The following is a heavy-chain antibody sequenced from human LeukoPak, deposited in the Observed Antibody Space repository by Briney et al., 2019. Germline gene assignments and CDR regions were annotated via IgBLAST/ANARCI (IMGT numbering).Heavy chain of an antibody. Sequence: GGSLRLSCAASGFTFSSYEMNCVRQAPGKGLEWVSTISGSGGSTYYADSVKGRFTISGDNSKNTLYLQMNSLRAEDTAVFYCAKLVVVYGPYGDYEYFQHWGQGTLVTVSS. J-gene: IGHJ1*01. V-gene: IGHV3-23*01. D-gene: IGHD4-17*01. CDR3: AKLVVVYGPYGDYEYFQH. CDR1: GFTFSSYE. CDR2: ISGSGGST.